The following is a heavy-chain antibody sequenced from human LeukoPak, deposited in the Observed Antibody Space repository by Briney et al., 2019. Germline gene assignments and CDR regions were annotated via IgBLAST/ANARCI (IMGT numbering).Heavy chain of an antibody. CDR2: INPNSGVT. V-gene: IGHV1-2*02. D-gene: IGHD6-6*01. CDR3: ARDLGVTVRPFSLFY. J-gene: IGHJ4*02. CDR1: GYTFTVYY. Sequence: ASVKVSCKASGYTFTVYYMHWVRQAPGQGPEWMGWINPNSGVTNYAQKFQGRVIMTSDTSISTAYMEFSRLRSDDTARYYCARDLGVTVRPFSLFYWGQGTLVTVSS.